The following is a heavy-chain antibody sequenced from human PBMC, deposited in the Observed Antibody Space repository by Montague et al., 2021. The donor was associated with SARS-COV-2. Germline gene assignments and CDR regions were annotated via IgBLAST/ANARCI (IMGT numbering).Heavy chain of an antibody. D-gene: IGHD3-10*01. Sequence: SETLSLTCAVHGGSFSTYSWTWIRQPPGKGLEWIGEIHHGGSTNYNPSLKSRVTISADTSKNQFSLKLTSVAAADTAVYYCARPGDGVVPSPILGVGPYYSYYSMDVWGKGTTVTVSS. CDR3: ARPGDGVVPSPILGVGPYYSYYSMDV. V-gene: IGHV4-34*01. CDR2: IHHGGST. CDR1: GGSFSTYS. J-gene: IGHJ6*03.